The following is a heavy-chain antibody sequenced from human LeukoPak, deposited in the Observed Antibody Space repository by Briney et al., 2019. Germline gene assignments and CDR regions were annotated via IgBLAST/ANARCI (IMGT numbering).Heavy chain of an antibody. J-gene: IGHJ5*02. Sequence: AGGSLRLSCAASGFTFSSYAMSWVRQAPGKGLEWVSAISGSGGSTYYADSVKGRFTISRDNSKNTLYLQMNSLRAEDTAVYYCAKAGSLLLTSGVRNWFDPWGQGTLVTVSS. V-gene: IGHV3-23*01. D-gene: IGHD2-21*02. CDR3: AKAGSLLLTSGVRNWFDP. CDR1: GFTFSSYA. CDR2: ISGSGGST.